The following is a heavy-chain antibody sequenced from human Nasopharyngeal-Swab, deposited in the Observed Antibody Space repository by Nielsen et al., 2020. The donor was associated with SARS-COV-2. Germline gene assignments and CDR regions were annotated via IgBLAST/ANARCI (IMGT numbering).Heavy chain of an antibody. V-gene: IGHV7-4-1*02. J-gene: IGHJ5*02. CDR3: ARGYCSSTSCYWVDWFDP. CDR2: INTNTGNP. CDR1: GYTFTSYT. D-gene: IGHD2-2*01. Sequence: ASVKVSCKASGYTFTSYTINWVRQAPGQGLEWMGWINTNTGNPTYAQGFTGRFVFSLDISVSTAYLQISSLKAEDTAVYYCARGYCSSTSCYWVDWFDPWGQGTLVTVSS.